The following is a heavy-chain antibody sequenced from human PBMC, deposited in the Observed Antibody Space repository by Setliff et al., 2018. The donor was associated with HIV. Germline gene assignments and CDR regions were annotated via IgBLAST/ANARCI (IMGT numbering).Heavy chain of an antibody. D-gene: IGHD2-15*01. Sequence: KPSETLSLTCAVYGGSFSGYSWSWIRQPPGKGLEWIGEINHSGSTYYKPSLKSRVTISVDTSKNQFSLKLNSVTAADTAMYYCARVVDADYLDYWGQGTPVTVSS. V-gene: IGHV4-34*01. CDR1: GGSFSGYS. CDR3: ARVVDADYLDY. CDR2: INHSGST. J-gene: IGHJ4*02.